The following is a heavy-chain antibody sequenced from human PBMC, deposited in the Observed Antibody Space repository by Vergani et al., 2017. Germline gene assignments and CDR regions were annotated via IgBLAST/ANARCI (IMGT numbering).Heavy chain of an antibody. V-gene: IGHV3-74*03. CDR3: ASYPAAGYYYGMDV. J-gene: IGHJ6*02. CDR1: GLSFNSYW. CDR2: IKSDGSIT. Sequence: DVHLAESGGGFFQPGGSLRLSCSASGLSFNSYWMHWVRQVPGKGLLWVSRIKSDGSITAYADSVKGRFTISRDNAQNTLYLQMNSLRVEDTGVYYCASYPAAGYYYGMDVWGQXP. D-gene: IGHD6-13*01.